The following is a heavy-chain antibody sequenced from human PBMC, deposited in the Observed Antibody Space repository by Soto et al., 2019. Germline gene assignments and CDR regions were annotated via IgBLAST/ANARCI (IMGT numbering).Heavy chain of an antibody. Sequence: EVQLVESGGGLVQPGGSLRLCCAASGFTVSSNYMSWVRQAPGKGLEWVSLIYSGGSTYYADSVKGRFTISRHNSKNTLYLQMNSLRAEDTAVYYCARRAGQFGDALDYWGQGTLVTVSS. CDR1: GFTVSSNY. CDR3: ARRAGQFGDALDY. CDR2: IYSGGST. V-gene: IGHV3-53*04. J-gene: IGHJ4*02. D-gene: IGHD4-17*01.